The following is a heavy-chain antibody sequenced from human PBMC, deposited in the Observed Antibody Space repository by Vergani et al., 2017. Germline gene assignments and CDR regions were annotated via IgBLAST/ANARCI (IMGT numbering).Heavy chain of an antibody. D-gene: IGHD6-19*01. J-gene: IGHJ4*02. CDR1: GFTFSNYG. CDR2: IRYDGSNT. CDR3: AGDTVTGSRYFDY. V-gene: IGHV3-30*02. Sequence: VRLLESGGGLAQPGGSLRLSCGASGFTFSNYGMHWVRQAPGKGLEWVTFIRYDGSNTYYADSVKGRFTISRDNSKNTLFLQMNSLRPEDTAVYYCAGDTVTGSRYFDYWGQGTLVTVSS.